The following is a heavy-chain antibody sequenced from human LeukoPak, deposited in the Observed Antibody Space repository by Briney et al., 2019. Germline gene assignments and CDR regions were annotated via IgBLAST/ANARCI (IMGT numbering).Heavy chain of an antibody. Sequence: PSETLSLTCTVSGGSTSSGSYYWSWIRQPAGKGLEWIGRIYTSGSTNYNPSLKSRVTISVDTSKNQFSLKLSSVTAADTAVYYCARERGGYNYWYFDLWGRGTLVTVSS. CDR3: ARERGGYNYWYFDL. CDR2: IYTSGST. D-gene: IGHD5-24*01. CDR1: GGSTSSGSYY. J-gene: IGHJ2*01. V-gene: IGHV4-61*02.